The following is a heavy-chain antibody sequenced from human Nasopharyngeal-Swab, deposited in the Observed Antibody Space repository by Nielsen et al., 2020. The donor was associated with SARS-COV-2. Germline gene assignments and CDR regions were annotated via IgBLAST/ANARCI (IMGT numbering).Heavy chain of an antibody. Sequence: GGSLRLSRAASGFTFDDYALHWVRQAPGKGLEWVSGISWNSGSIGYADSVKGRFTISRDNAKNSLYLQMNSLRAEDTALYYCAKVAVDSSGYSDYWGQGTLVTVSS. D-gene: IGHD3-22*01. CDR3: AKVAVDSSGYSDY. J-gene: IGHJ4*02. CDR2: ISWNSGSI. CDR1: GFTFDDYA. V-gene: IGHV3-9*01.